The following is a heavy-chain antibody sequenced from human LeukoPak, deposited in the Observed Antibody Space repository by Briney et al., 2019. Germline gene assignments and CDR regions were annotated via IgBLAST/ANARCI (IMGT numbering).Heavy chain of an antibody. V-gene: IGHV3-23*01. J-gene: IGHJ5*02. Sequence: GGSLRLSCAASGFTFTAAWVNWVRQAPGKGLEWVSGISPTGDGAYYADSVKGRFTISRDNSKNTLYLQMNGLRAEDTAVYYCAKDGCRITSCHVLVDPWGQGTLVTVSS. CDR2: ISPTGDGA. CDR3: AKDGCRITSCHVLVDP. D-gene: IGHD2-2*01. CDR1: GFTFTAAW.